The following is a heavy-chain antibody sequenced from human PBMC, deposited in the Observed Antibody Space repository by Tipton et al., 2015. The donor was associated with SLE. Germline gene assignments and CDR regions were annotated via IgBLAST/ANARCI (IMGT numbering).Heavy chain of an antibody. J-gene: IGHJ6*02. CDR3: ARGCSSTTCEPFDYFGLDV. D-gene: IGHD2-2*01. V-gene: IGHV4-59*12. CDR2: VYSSGFS. Sequence: TLSLTCTVSGDSINGYYWTWIRQPPGKGLEWVGYVYSSGFSDYNPSLRSRVTISLDTSKNQFSLKLTSVTAADTAVYFCARGCSSTTCEPFDYFGLDVWGQGTTVTVSS. CDR1: GDSINGYY.